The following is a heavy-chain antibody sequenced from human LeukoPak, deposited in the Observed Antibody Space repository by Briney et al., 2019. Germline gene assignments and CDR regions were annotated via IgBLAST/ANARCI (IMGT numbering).Heavy chain of an antibody. Sequence: PSETLSLTCTVSGGSISSYYWSWIRQPPGEGLEWIGYIYYSGSTNYNPSLKGRVTISVDTSKNQFSLKLSSVTAADTAVYYCARARGMVRGVITAYFDYWGQGTLVTVSS. J-gene: IGHJ4*02. V-gene: IGHV4-59*01. CDR3: ARARGMVRGVITAYFDY. CDR2: IYYSGST. CDR1: GGSISSYY. D-gene: IGHD3-10*01.